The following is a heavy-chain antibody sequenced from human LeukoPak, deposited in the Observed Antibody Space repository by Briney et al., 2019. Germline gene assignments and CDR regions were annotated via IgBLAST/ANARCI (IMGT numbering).Heavy chain of an antibody. Sequence: SETLSLTCTVSGGSISSSSYYWGWIRQPPGKGLEWIGSIFYSGSTYYNPSLKSRVTISVDTSKNQFSLKLSSVTAADTAVYYCARLGHYDFWSGYYLWGQGTLVTVSS. CDR1: GGSISSSSYY. J-gene: IGHJ4*02. CDR3: ARLGHYDFWSGYYL. CDR2: IFYSGST. V-gene: IGHV4-39*01. D-gene: IGHD3-3*01.